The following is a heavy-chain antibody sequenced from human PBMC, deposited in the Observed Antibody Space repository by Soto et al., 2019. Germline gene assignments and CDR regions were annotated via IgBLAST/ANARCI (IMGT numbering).Heavy chain of an antibody. Sequence: LESGGGFAQPGGSLRLSCAASGFAFSSYAMTWVRQAPGKGLEWVAAVSGRGDMTYYADSVKGRFIISRDNSNNPLFLQMDSLRVDDTAVFFCAKRTTGYSDYFQKWGQGTLVTVSS. CDR1: GFAFSSYA. CDR3: AKRTTGYSDYFQK. D-gene: IGHD1-1*01. J-gene: IGHJ1*01. CDR2: VSGRGDMT. V-gene: IGHV3-23*01.